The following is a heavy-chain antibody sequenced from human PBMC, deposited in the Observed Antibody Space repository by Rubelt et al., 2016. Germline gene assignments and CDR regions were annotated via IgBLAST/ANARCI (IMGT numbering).Heavy chain of an antibody. CDR3: VKDRWSGYSDCFDS. V-gene: IGHV3-30*18. Sequence: QVQLVESGGGVVQPGGSPRLSCAASGFIFSNYGMHWVRQAPGKGLEWVAVISYDGTNKDCAKSVAGRFTISRDTSKNTLYLKMNSLGAEDTAVYYCVKDRWSGYSDCFDSWGQGTLVTVSS. CDR2: ISYDGTNK. CDR1: GFIFSNYG. D-gene: IGHD3-3*01. J-gene: IGHJ4*02.